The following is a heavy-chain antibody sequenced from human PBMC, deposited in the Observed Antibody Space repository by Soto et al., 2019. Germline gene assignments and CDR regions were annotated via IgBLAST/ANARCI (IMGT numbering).Heavy chain of an antibody. D-gene: IGHD1-7*01. V-gene: IGHV4-30-2*01. CDR2: IYHSGST. CDR3: ARDSRTGTTWLQDYYYGMDV. CDR1: GGSFSGYY. Sequence: SETLSLTCAVYGGSFSGYYWSWIRQPPGKGLEWIGYIYHSGSTYYNPSLKSRVTISVDRSKNQFSLKLSSVTAADTAVYYCARDSRTGTTWLQDYYYGMDVWGQGTTVTVSS. J-gene: IGHJ6*02.